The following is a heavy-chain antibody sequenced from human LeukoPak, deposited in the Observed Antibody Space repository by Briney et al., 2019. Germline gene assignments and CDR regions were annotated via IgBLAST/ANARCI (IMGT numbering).Heavy chain of an antibody. CDR2: IYYSGST. D-gene: IGHD6-19*01. Sequence: SETLSLTCTVSGGSISSSSYYWGWIRQPPGKGLEWIGSIYYSGSTYYNPSLKSRVTISVDTSKNQFSLKLSSVTAADTAVYYCARVQYSSGLDYWGQGTLVTVSS. V-gene: IGHV4-39*07. CDR1: GGSISSSSYY. CDR3: ARVQYSSGLDY. J-gene: IGHJ4*02.